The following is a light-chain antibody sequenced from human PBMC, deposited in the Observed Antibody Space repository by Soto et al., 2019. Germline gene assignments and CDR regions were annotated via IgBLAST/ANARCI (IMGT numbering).Light chain of an antibody. CDR2: TNSDGNH. CDR1: SGHSNYD. CDR3: QTWGTDIAV. J-gene: IGLJ3*02. V-gene: IGLV4-69*01. Sequence: QSVLTQSPSASASLGASVKLTCTLSSGHSNYDIAWHQLRPETGPRFLMKTNSDGNHMKGDGIPDRFSGSISGAERYLTISSLQSEDEADYYCQTWGTDIAVFGGGTKVTVL.